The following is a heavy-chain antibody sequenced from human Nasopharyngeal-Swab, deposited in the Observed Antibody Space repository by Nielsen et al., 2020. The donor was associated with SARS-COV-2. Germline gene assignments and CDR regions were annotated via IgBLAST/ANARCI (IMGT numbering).Heavy chain of an antibody. Sequence: WVRQAPGQGLEWMGWINTNTGNPTYAQGFTGRFVFSLDTSVSTAYLQISSLKAEDTAVYYWARGGVAGTGYGVDVWGQGTTVTVSS. CDR3: ARGGVAGTGYGVDV. D-gene: IGHD6-19*01. J-gene: IGHJ6*02. V-gene: IGHV7-4-1*02. CDR2: INTNTGNP.